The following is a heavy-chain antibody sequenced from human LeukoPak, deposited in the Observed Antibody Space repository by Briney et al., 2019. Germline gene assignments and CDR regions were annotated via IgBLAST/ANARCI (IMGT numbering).Heavy chain of an antibody. CDR2: IRTAGSTI. CDR3: VRGGYCGSSICYSLNAFDI. Sequence: GGSLRLSCAASGFTFSNYEMNWVRQAPGKGLEWVSYIRTAGSTIYYVDSVKGRFTISRDDANNSLYLQMNSLRAEDTAVYYCVRGGYCGSSICYSLNAFDIWGQGTTVTVSA. J-gene: IGHJ3*02. D-gene: IGHD2-2*01. CDR1: GFTFSNYE. V-gene: IGHV3-48*03.